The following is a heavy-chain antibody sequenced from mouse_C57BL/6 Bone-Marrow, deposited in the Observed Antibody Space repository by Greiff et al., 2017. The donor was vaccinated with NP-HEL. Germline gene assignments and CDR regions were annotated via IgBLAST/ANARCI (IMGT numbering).Heavy chain of an antibody. CDR1: GYTFTSYG. D-gene: IGHD3-2*01. V-gene: IGHV1-81*01. Sequence: LQESGAELARPGASVKLSCKASGYTFTSYGISWVKQRTGQGLEWIGEIYPRSGNTYYNEKFKGKATLTADKSSSTAYMELRSLTSEDSAVYFCAPDSPYAMDYWGQGTSVTVSS. CDR2: IYPRSGNT. J-gene: IGHJ4*01. CDR3: APDSPYAMDY.